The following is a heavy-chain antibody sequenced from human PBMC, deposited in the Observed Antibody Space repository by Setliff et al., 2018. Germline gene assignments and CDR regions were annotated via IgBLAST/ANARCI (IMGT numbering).Heavy chain of an antibody. J-gene: IGHJ6*02. CDR2: INHSGST. D-gene: IGHD5-18*01. CDR1: GGSFTNYY. Sequence: PSETLSLTCTVYGGSFTNYYWGWIRQSPGKGLEWIGEINHSGSTNYNPSLKSRVNMFVDTSKNQIALNLKSVTAADTAVYYCARDRTAYSYGLDVWGQGTTVTVSS. V-gene: IGHV4-34*01. CDR3: ARDRTAYSYGLDV.